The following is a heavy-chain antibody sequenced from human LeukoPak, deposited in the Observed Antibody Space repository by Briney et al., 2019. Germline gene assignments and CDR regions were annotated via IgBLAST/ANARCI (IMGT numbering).Heavy chain of an antibody. CDR1: GYTFTGYY. CDR3: ARVFYYYGSGTVYYYMDV. Sequence: GASVKVSCKASGYTFTGYYMHWVRQAPGQGLGWMGWINPKSGGTNYAQKFQGRVTMTRDTSISTAYMELSRLRSDDTAVYYCARVFYYYGSGTVYYYMDVWGKGTTVTVSS. V-gene: IGHV1-2*02. D-gene: IGHD3-10*01. J-gene: IGHJ6*03. CDR2: INPKSGGT.